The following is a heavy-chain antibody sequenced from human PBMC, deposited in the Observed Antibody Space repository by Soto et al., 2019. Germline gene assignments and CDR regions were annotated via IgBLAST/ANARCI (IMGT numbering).Heavy chain of an antibody. CDR3: EKDYGSLWFGELVWHSANQYDYYGMDV. CDR2: ISYDGSNK. Sequence: PGGSLRLSCAASGFPFSIYGMHLVRQSPGKGLEWVAFISYDGSNKYYADSVKGRFTISRDNSKNTLYLQMNSLRAEDTAVYYCEKDYGSLWFGELVWHSANQYDYYGMDVWGQGTVVTVSS. CDR1: GFPFSIYG. V-gene: IGHV3-30*18. D-gene: IGHD3-10*01. J-gene: IGHJ6*02.